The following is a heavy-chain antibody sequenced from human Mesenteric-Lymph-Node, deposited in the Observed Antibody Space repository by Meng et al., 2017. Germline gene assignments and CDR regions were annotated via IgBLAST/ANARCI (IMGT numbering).Heavy chain of an antibody. Sequence: VRPQESGPGLVKPSGTLSLPCGVSGVSISSNIRWTWVRQPPGKGLEWIGDIDDSGSTNYNPSLNSRISISLDKSKNHFSLKVNSVTAADTAVYYCARGKQDAWELLAYWGQGALVTVSS. V-gene: IGHV4-4*02. CDR1: GVSISSNIR. CDR2: IDDSGST. J-gene: IGHJ4*02. CDR3: ARGKQDAWELLAY. D-gene: IGHD1-26*01.